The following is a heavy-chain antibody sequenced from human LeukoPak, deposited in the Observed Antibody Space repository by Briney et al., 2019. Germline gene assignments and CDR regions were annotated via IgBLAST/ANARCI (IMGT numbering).Heavy chain of an antibody. CDR3: ARWDGDP. V-gene: IGHV4-61*02. J-gene: IGHJ5*02. Sequence: SQTLSLTCTVSGGSISSGSYYWTWIRQPAGKGLEWIGRISNSGTTNYNPSPKSRVTMSVDTSRNQFSLNLNSVTAADTAIYYCARWDGDPWGQGTLDTVSS. CDR2: ISNSGTT. CDR1: GGSISSGSYY. D-gene: IGHD1-26*01.